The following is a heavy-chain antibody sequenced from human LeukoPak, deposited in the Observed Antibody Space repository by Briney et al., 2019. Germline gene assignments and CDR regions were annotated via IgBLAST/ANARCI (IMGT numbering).Heavy chain of an antibody. J-gene: IGHJ6*03. V-gene: IGHV4-4*07. CDR1: GGSISSYY. D-gene: IGHD3-9*01. CDR3: ARGLRYFDWHTDYMDV. Sequence: ASETLSLTCTVSGGSISSYYWSWIRQPAGKGLEWIGRIYTSGSTNYNPSLKSRVTMSVDTSKNQFSLKLSSVTAADTAVYYCARGLRYFDWHTDYMDVWGKGTTVTISS. CDR2: IYTSGST.